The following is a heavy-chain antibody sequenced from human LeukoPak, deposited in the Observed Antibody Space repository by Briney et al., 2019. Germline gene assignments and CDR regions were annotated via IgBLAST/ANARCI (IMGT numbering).Heavy chain of an antibody. V-gene: IGHV4-30-4*01. D-gene: IGHD3-10*01. J-gene: IGHJ4*02. Sequence: SYTLPLTCTVSRGSLSRGDHFRRWLRQPPATDLQWLGYLYYRGSTYYNPSLQSRVTISVDTYKHQFSLTLSSVTAADTAGYYCARGGGDPMVRGVIWNYWGQGTLVTVSS. CDR3: ARGGGDPMVRGVIWNY. CDR2: LYYRGST. CDR1: RGSLSRGDHF.